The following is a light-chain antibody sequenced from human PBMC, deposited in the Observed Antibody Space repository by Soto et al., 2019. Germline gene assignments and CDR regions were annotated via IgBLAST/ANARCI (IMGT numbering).Light chain of an antibody. CDR3: TSYAGGNNV. CDR2: EVN. CDR1: SSDVGGYNY. J-gene: IGLJ1*01. Sequence: QSALTQPPSASGSPGQSVTISCTGTSSDVGGYNYVSWYQQNPGKVPKLMIYEVNKRPSGVPDRFSGSKSGNTASLTVSGLQVEDEADYYCTSYAGGNNVFGTGTKVTVL. V-gene: IGLV2-8*01.